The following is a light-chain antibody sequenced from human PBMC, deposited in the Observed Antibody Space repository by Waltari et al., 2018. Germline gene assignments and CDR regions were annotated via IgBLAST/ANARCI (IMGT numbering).Light chain of an antibody. CDR1: GANIGSNT. V-gene: IGLV1-44*01. Sequence: QSVLTQPPSASGTPGQRVTISCSGSGANIGSNTVAWYQQLPGTAPKLLMYSNNERPSGVPDRFPGSKSGTSASLAISGLQSEDEAEYYCAAWDDSLNSPVFGGGSKLTVL. CDR3: AAWDDSLNSPV. J-gene: IGLJ3*02. CDR2: SNN.